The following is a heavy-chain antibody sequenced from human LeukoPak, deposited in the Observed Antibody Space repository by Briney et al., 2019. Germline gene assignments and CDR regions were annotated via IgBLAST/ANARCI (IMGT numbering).Heavy chain of an antibody. D-gene: IGHD3-10*01. CDR2: IIPIFGTA. Sequence: ASVKVSCKASGGTFSSYAISWVRQAPGQGLEWMGGIIPIFGTANYAQKFQGRVTITADESTSTAYMELSSLRSEGTAVYYCARGGGRVYYYDAFDIWGQGTMVTVSS. J-gene: IGHJ3*02. V-gene: IGHV1-69*01. CDR3: ARGGGRVYYYDAFDI. CDR1: GGTFSSYA.